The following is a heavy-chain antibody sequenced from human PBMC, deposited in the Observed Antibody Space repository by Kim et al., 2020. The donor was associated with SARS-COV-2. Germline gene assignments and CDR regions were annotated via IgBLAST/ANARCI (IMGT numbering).Heavy chain of an antibody. Sequence: GGSLRLSCAASGFTFSSYRMHWVRQAPGRGLDWVAVIWYDGSNKFYAVSVKGRFTISRDNSKNTLFLQMNSLRVEDTAVYYCARDSQKFWNPYFYYGMDVWGQGTTVTVSS. V-gene: IGHV3-33*01. CDR1: GFTFSSYR. CDR3: ARDSQKFWNPYFYYGMDV. D-gene: IGHD3-3*01. J-gene: IGHJ6*02. CDR2: IWYDGSNK.